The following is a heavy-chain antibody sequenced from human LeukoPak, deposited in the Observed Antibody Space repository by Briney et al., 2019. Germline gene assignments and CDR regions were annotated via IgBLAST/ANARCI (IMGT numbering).Heavy chain of an antibody. Sequence: QSGGSLRLSCAASGFTFSSYWMHWVRQAPGKGLVWVSRINSDGSSTSYADSVKGRFTISRDNAKNTLYLQMNSLRAEDTAVYYCARVRIVGAMAWSHYFDYWGQGTLVTVSS. CDR2: INSDGSST. CDR1: GFTFSSYW. V-gene: IGHV3-74*01. D-gene: IGHD1-26*01. CDR3: ARVRIVGAMAWSHYFDY. J-gene: IGHJ4*02.